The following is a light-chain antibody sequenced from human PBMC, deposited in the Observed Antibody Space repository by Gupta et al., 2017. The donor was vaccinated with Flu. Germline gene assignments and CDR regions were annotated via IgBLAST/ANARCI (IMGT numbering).Light chain of an antibody. CDR1: QGLVHSDGNTY. Sequence: DIVMTQTPLSSPVTLGQPASISCRSSQGLVHSDGNTYLSWLQQRPGQPPRLLIYKGSNRFSGVPDRFSGSGAGTDFTLKISRVEAEDVGIYYCRQAKQFPHTFGQGTKLEI. V-gene: IGKV2-24*01. J-gene: IGKJ2*01. CDR3: RQAKQFPHT. CDR2: KGS.